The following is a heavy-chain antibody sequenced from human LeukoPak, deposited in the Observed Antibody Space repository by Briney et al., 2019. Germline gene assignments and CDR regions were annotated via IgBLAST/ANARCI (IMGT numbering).Heavy chain of an antibody. CDR3: ARSSPYSSSRDAFDI. D-gene: IGHD6-13*01. Sequence: ASVKVSCKASGYTFTSYEINWVRQATGQGLEWMGWMNPNSGNTGDAQMFQGRVTLTRNTSITTAYMELSSLRSEDTAVYYCARSSPYSSSRDAFDIWGQGTMVTVSS. CDR2: MNPNSGNT. V-gene: IGHV1-8*01. J-gene: IGHJ3*02. CDR1: GYTFTSYE.